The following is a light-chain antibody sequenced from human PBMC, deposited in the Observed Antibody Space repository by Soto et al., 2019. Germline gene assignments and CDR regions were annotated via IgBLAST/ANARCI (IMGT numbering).Light chain of an antibody. CDR3: QQYGSSPRT. V-gene: IGKV3-20*01. Sequence: EIVLTQSPGTLSLSPGERATLSCRASQSVSSSYLAWYQQQPGQAPRLLIYGASISATGIPDRFSGSGAGTDFTLTSSRLEPEDFAVYYCQQYGSSPRTFGPGTKLDIK. CDR2: GAS. J-gene: IGKJ3*01. CDR1: QSVSSSY.